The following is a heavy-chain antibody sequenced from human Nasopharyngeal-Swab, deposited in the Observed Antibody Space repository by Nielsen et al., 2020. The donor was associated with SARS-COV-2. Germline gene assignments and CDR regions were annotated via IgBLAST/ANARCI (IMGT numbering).Heavy chain of an antibody. D-gene: IGHD6-6*01. J-gene: IGHJ6*04. CDR3: ARDYSSSSAMDV. CDR1: GGSISSYY. Sequence: SETLSLTCSVSGGSISSYYWSWIRQPPGRGLEWIGYMFNTGTTNYNPSLKSRVTTSVDTPKNQFSLKLSSVTAADTAVYYCARDYSSSSAMDVWGKGTTVTVSS. V-gene: IGHV4-59*12. CDR2: MFNTGTT.